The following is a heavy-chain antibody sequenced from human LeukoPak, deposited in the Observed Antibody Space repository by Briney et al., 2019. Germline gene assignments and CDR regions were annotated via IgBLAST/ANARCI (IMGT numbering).Heavy chain of an antibody. CDR2: ISSSGGTK. J-gene: IGHJ4*02. V-gene: IGHV3-48*03. CDR3: ARVRQYYDSSGYGGYFDY. Sequence: PGGSLRLSCSASGFTFSSYEMNWVRQAPGKGLEWLSYISSSGGTKYYADSVKGRFSISRDNAKNSLYLQMNSLRAEDTAVYYCARVRQYYDSSGYGGYFDYWGQGTLVTVSS. CDR1: GFTFSSYE. D-gene: IGHD3-22*01.